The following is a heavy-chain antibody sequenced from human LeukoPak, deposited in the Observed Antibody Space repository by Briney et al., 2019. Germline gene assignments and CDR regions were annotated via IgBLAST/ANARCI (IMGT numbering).Heavy chain of an antibody. D-gene: IGHD3-10*01. V-gene: IGHV4-38-2*02. J-gene: IGHJ6*03. CDR2: LYHSGST. CDR1: GYSISSGYY. CDR3: ARAPERWYSYGSYTYHYMDV. Sequence: SETLSLTCTVSGYSISSGYYWGWIRQPPGKGLEWIGSLYHSGSTYYNPSLKSRVTISVDTSKNQISLKLSSVTAADTAIYYCARAPERWYSYGSYTYHYMDVWGRGTTVTVSS.